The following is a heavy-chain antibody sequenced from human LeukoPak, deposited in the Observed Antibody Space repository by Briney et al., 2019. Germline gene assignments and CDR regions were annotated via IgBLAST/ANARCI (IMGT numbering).Heavy chain of an antibody. D-gene: IGHD5-12*01. Sequence: ASVKVSCKASGYTFTSYGISWVRQAPGQGLEWMGWISAYNGNTSYAQKLQGRVTMTTDTSTSTACMELRSLRSDDTAVYYCARRVATTDGDYWGQGTLVTVSS. J-gene: IGHJ4*02. CDR3: ARRVATTDGDY. V-gene: IGHV1-18*01. CDR2: ISAYNGNT. CDR1: GYTFTSYG.